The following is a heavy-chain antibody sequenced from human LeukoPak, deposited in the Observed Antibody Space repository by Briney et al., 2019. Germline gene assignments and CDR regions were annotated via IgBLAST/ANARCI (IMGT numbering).Heavy chain of an antibody. V-gene: IGHV3-11*01. D-gene: IGHD3-22*01. J-gene: IGHJ4*02. CDR3: ARNRRDSSGYYHLDY. CDR1: GFTFSDFY. Sequence: PGGSLKLSCAASGFTFSDFYTSWIRQAPGKGLEWVSDIDTTGTTIYFADFVRGRFTISRDNAKDSLYLQMNSLRAEDTAVYYCARNRRDSSGYYHLDYWGQGTLVTVSS. CDR2: IDTTGTTI.